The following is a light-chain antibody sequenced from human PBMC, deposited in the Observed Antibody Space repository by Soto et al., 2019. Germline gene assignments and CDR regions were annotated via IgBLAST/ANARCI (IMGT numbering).Light chain of an antibody. V-gene: IGLV2-8*01. CDR2: EVG. CDR1: SSDVGGYNY. CDR3: SSYSGTNYHYV. Sequence: QSVLTQPPSASGPFGQSVTISCTGTSSDVGGYNYVSWYQQHPGKAPKLMIYEVGERPSGVPDRFSGSKSGNTASLTVSGLQADDEADYYCSSYSGTNYHYVFGTGTKVTLL. J-gene: IGLJ1*01.